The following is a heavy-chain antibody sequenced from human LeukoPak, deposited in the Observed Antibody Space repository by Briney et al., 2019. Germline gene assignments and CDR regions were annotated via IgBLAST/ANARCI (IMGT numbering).Heavy chain of an antibody. D-gene: IGHD3-22*01. Sequence: ASVKVSCKASGYTFTGYYMHWVRQAPGQGLEWMGWINPNSGGTNYAQKFQGRVTMTRDTSISTAYMELSRLRSDDTAVYYCARGSSAYFYDSSGYYSDCGQGTLVTVSS. CDR1: GYTFTGYY. J-gene: IGHJ4*02. CDR2: INPNSGGT. CDR3: ARGSSAYFYDSSGYYSD. V-gene: IGHV1-2*02.